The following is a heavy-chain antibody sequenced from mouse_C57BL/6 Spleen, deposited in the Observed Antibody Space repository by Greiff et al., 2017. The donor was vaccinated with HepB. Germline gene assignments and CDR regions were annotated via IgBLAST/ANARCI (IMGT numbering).Heavy chain of an antibody. CDR1: GYTFTDYY. J-gene: IGHJ2*01. CDR2: INPYNGGT. V-gene: IGHV1-19*01. Sequence: VQLQQSGPVLVKPGASVKMSCKASGYTFTDYYMNWVKQSHGKSLEWIGVINPYNGGTSYNQKFKGKATLTVDKSSSTAYMELNSLTSEDSAVYYCAREVAPLDYWGQGTTLTVSS. CDR3: AREVAPLDY.